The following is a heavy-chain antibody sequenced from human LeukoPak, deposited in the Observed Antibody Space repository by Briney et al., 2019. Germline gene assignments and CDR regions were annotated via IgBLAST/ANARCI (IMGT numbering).Heavy chain of an antibody. J-gene: IGHJ5*02. V-gene: IGHV5-51*01. D-gene: IGHD2/OR15-2a*01. CDR3: ARRDAFTYGWFDP. Sequence: GESLKISCKGFGFTFTNYWIGWVRQMPGKGLEWMRIIYPSNSDARYSPSLQGQVTISADKSISTAYLQWSNLKASDTAMYYCARRDAFTYGWFDPWGQGTLVTVSS. CDR1: GFTFTNYW. CDR2: IYPSNSDA.